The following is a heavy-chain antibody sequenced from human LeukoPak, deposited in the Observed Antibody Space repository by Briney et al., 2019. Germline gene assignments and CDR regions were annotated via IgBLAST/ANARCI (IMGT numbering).Heavy chain of an antibody. CDR2: ISGSGGST. D-gene: IGHD2-15*01. J-gene: IGHJ6*03. CDR1: GFTFSSYA. CDR3: ARVGAARYYYYYMDV. V-gene: IGHV3-23*01. Sequence: GGSLRLSCAASGFTFSSYAMSWVRQAPGKGLDWVSAISGSGGSTYYADSVKGRFTISRDNSKNTLYLQINSLRVGDTAVYYCARVGAARYYYYYMDVWGKGTTVTVSS.